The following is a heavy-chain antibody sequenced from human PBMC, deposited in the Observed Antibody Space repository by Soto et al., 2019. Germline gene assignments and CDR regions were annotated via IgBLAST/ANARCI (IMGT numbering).Heavy chain of an antibody. CDR1: GFTFSSYA. D-gene: IGHD4-4*01. Sequence: EVQLLESGGGLGQPGGSLRLSCAASGFTFSSYAMSWVRQAPGKGLEWVSGITGSGARAEYPDSVKGWFTISRDNSRNMLTSQTNSLRAHETGVYYGAKGSVYSVYASFDSWGQGSLVTVSS. CDR3: AKGSVYSVYASFDS. V-gene: IGHV3-23*01. CDR2: ITGSGARA. J-gene: IGHJ4*02.